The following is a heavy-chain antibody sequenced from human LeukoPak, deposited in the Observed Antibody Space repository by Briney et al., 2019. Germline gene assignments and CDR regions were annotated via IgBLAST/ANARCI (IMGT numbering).Heavy chain of an antibody. CDR3: ARPYGSGSYPYYMDV. CDR1: GFTFSSYS. Sequence: PGGSLRLSCAASGFTFSSYSMSWVRQAPGKGLEWVSSISSSSSYIYYADSVKGRFTISRDDAKNSLYLQMNSLRAEDTAVYYCARPYGSGSYPYYMDVWGKGTTVTVSS. CDR2: ISSSSSYI. V-gene: IGHV3-21*01. J-gene: IGHJ6*03. D-gene: IGHD3-10*01.